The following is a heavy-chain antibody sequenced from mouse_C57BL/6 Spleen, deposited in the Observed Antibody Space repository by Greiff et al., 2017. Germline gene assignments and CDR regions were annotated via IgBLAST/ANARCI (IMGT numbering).Heavy chain of an antibody. V-gene: IGHV5-4*01. J-gene: IGHJ3*01. CDR2: ISDGGSYT. Sequence: EVKVEESGGGLVKPGGSLKLSCAASGFTFSSYAMSWVRQTPEKRLEWVATISDGGSYTYYPDNVKGRFTISRDNAKNNLYLQMSHLKSEDTAMYYCARDRNDYDPAWFAYWGQGTLVTVSA. CDR1: GFTFSSYA. D-gene: IGHD2-4*01. CDR3: ARDRNDYDPAWFAY.